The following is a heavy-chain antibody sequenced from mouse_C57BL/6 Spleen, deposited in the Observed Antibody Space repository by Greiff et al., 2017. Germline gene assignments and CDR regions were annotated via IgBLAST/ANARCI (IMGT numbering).Heavy chain of an antibody. V-gene: IGHV3-1*01. J-gene: IGHJ3*01. D-gene: IGHD2-2*01. CDR2: ISYSGST. Sequence: DVHLVESGPGMVKPSQSLSLTCTVTGYSITSGYDWHWIRHFPGNKLEWMGYISYSGSTNYNPSLKSRISITHDTSKNHFFLKLNSVTTEDTATYYCARNGYDEGAWFAYWGQGTLVTVSA. CDR3: ARNGYDEGAWFAY. CDR1: GYSITSGYD.